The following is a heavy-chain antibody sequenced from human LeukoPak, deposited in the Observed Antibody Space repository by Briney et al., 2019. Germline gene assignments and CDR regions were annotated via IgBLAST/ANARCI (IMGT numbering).Heavy chain of an antibody. D-gene: IGHD3-22*01. V-gene: IGHV3-21*01. CDR2: ISSSSSCI. CDR3: ARERDSSGYYFDY. CDR1: GFTFSSYS. Sequence: PGGSLRVSCAASGFTFSSYSMNWVRQARGKGLEWVSSISSSSSCIYYADSVKGRFTISRDNAKNSLYLQMNSLRAEDTAVYYCARERDSSGYYFDYWGQGTLVTVSS. J-gene: IGHJ4*02.